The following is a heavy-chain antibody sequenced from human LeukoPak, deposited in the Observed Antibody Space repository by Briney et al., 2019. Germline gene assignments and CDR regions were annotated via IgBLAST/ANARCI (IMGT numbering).Heavy chain of an antibody. Sequence: PSETLSLTCAVYGGSFSGYYWSWIRQPPGKGLEWIGEINHSGSTNYNPSLKSRVTISVDTSKNQFSPKLSSVTAADTAVYYCARLEMASVAAYWGQGTLVTVSS. CDR1: GGSFSGYY. D-gene: IGHD5-24*01. CDR2: INHSGST. V-gene: IGHV4-34*01. J-gene: IGHJ4*02. CDR3: ARLEMASVAAY.